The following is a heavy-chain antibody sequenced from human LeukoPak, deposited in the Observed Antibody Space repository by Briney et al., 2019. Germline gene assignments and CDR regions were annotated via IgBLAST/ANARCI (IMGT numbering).Heavy chain of an antibody. V-gene: IGHV1-8*01. D-gene: IGHD5-18*01. CDR3: ARAVSYGYIYGYGGFDY. Sequence: ASVKVSCKASGYTFTSYDINWVRQATGQGLEWMGWMNPNSGNTGNAQKFQGRVTMTRNTSISTAYMELSSLGSEDTAVYHCARAVSYGYIYGYGGFDYWGQGTLVTVSS. J-gene: IGHJ4*02. CDR1: GYTFTSYD. CDR2: MNPNSGNT.